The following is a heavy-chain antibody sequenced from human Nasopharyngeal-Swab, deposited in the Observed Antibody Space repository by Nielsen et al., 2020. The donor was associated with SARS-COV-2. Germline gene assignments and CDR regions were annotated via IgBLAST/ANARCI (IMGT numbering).Heavy chain of an antibody. CDR3: ASSPFITVMERALDH. V-gene: IGHV3-48*03. Sequence: GGSLRLSCEASRMMFSDYEMNWVRQAPGKGLEWVSYISSSGSTTYYADSVKGRFTISRDNTKNSLFLQMNSLSAEDTAVYYCASSPFITVMERALDHWGQGTPVTVSS. CDR2: ISSSGSTT. CDR1: RMMFSDYE. J-gene: IGHJ4*02. D-gene: IGHD3-22*01.